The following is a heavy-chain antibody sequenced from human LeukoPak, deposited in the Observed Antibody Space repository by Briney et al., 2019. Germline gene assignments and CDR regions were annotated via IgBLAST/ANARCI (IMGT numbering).Heavy chain of an antibody. Sequence: PGGSVTLSCAASGFTVSSHYMSWLRQAPGRGLEWVSVIYSSGSTYYADSVKGRFTLSRDNSRNTLYFQMNGLTAEDTAVYYCARGGPYTGSWDFYFDYWGQGTLVTVS. D-gene: IGHD6-13*01. J-gene: IGHJ4*02. CDR2: IYSSGST. CDR1: GFTVSSHY. CDR3: ARGGPYTGSWDFYFDY. V-gene: IGHV3-53*01.